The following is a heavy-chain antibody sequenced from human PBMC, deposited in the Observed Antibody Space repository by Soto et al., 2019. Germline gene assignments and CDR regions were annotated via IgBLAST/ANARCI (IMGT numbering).Heavy chain of an antibody. CDR1: GYTFTSYG. Sequence: ASVKVSCKASGYTFTSYGISWVRQAPGQGLEWMGWFSAYNGNTNYAHNFKGRFTMTTDTSTSTAYMELRSLRSDDTAVYYCARGHSGYYDSSGYLYYFDYWGQGTLVTVSS. J-gene: IGHJ4*02. CDR3: ARGHSGYYDSSGYLYYFDY. V-gene: IGHV1-18*01. D-gene: IGHD3-22*01. CDR2: FSAYNGNT.